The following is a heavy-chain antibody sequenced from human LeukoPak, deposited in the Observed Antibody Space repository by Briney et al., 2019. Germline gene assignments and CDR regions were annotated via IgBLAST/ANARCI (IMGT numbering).Heavy chain of an antibody. J-gene: IGHJ4*02. CDR1: GFTFSNYA. CDR2: ISASGLST. D-gene: IGHD1-20*01. Sequence: GGSLRLSCVASGFTFSNYAMSWVRQAPGKGLEYVSPISASGLSTYYTDSVRGRFTNSRDNSKNTLYLQMHSLRAEDTAVYYCAKETSIPGAGDFWGQGALVTVS. CDR3: AKETSIPGAGDF. V-gene: IGHV3-23*01.